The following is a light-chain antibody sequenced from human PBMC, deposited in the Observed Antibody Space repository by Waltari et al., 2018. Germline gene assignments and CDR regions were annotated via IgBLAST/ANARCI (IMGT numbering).Light chain of an antibody. V-gene: IGKV1-33*01. CDR2: DAA. CDR1: QDISNS. CDR3: QQYSATPPT. J-gene: IGKJ1*01. Sequence: DIQMTQSPSSLSASVGDRVTITCQASQDISNSLNWYQQKPGKAPKVLIYDAANLESGVPSRFSGSGFGTDFTFTISSLQPEDVAVYYCQQYSATPPTFGQGTKVEIK.